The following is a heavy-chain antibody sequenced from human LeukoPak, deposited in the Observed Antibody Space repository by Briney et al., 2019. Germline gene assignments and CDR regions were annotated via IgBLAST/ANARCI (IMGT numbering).Heavy chain of an antibody. Sequence: GGSLRLSCAASGLTFSSYEMNWVRQAPGKGLEGVSYIKGRFTISRDNAKNSLYLQMNSRRAEDTAVYYCAELGITMIGGVWGKGTTVTISS. CDR1: GLTFSSYE. CDR2: I. CDR3: AELGITMIGGV. V-gene: IGHV3-48*03. D-gene: IGHD3-10*02. J-gene: IGHJ6*04.